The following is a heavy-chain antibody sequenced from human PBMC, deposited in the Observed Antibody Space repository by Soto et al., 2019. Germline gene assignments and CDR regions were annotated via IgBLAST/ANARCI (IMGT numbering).Heavy chain of an antibody. D-gene: IGHD6-19*01. CDR2: IYHSGST. V-gene: IGHV4-4*02. J-gene: IGHJ5*02. Sequence: PSETLSLTCAVSSGSISSSNGWSWVRQPPGKGLEWIGEIYHSGSTNYNPSLKSRVTISVDKSKNQFSLKLSSVTAADTAVYYCARGRGIAVAGRDWFDPWGQGTLVTVSS. CDR1: SGSISSSNG. CDR3: ARGRGIAVAGRDWFDP.